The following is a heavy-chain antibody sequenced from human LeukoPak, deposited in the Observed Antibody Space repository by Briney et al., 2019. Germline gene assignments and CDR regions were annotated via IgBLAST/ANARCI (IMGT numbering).Heavy chain of an antibody. J-gene: IGHJ4*02. CDR1: GFTVSSNY. Sequence: GALRLSCAASGFTVSSNYMNWVRQAPGKGLEWVSAISGSGGSTYYADSVKGRFTISRDNSKNTLYLQMNSLRAEDTAVYYCAKDLPPDYDILSGYYNCWGQGTLVTVSS. CDR2: ISGSGGST. CDR3: AKDLPPDYDILSGYYNC. D-gene: IGHD3-9*01. V-gene: IGHV3-23*01.